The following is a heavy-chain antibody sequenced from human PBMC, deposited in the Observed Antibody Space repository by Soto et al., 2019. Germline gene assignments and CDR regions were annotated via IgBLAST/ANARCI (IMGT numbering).Heavy chain of an antibody. CDR3: AKVSRATRVSTPDFDY. Sequence: QVQLVESGGGVVQPGTSLRLSCAASGFILSSYSIHWVRQAPGKGLEWVAVISFDGNTQYYGDSVKGRFIVSRDNSKNNLYLQMNYLRAEDTAVYYCAKVSRATRVSTPDFDYWGQGTLVTVSS. D-gene: IGHD3-10*01. CDR2: ISFDGNTQ. V-gene: IGHV3-30-3*01. J-gene: IGHJ4*02. CDR1: GFILSSYS.